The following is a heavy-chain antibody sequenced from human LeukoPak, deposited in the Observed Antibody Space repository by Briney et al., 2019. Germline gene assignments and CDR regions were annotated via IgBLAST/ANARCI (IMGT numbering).Heavy chain of an antibody. CDR3: ARQRPLIVVVVAANWFDP. D-gene: IGHD2-15*01. J-gene: IGHJ5*02. Sequence: SETLSLTCTVSGGSISSSSYYWGWIRQPPGKGLEWIGSIYYSGSTYYNPSLKSRVTISVDTSKNRFSLKLSSVTAADTAVYYCARQRPLIVVVVAANWFDPWGQGTLVTVSS. CDR1: GGSISSSSYY. V-gene: IGHV4-39*01. CDR2: IYYSGST.